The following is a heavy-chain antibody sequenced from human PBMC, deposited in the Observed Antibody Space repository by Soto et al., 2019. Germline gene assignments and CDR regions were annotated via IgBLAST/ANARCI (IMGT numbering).Heavy chain of an antibody. Sequence: QVQLVQSGAEVKKPGSSVKVSCKASGGTFSSYAISWVRQAPGQGLEWMGGIIPIFGTANYAQKFQGRVTITADESTSTAYMELSSLRSEDTAVYYCARGGGRDYGYYPFNWYFDLWGRGTLVTVSS. V-gene: IGHV1-69*01. CDR2: IIPIFGTA. D-gene: IGHD4-17*01. J-gene: IGHJ2*01. CDR1: GGTFSSYA. CDR3: ARGGGRDYGYYPFNWYFDL.